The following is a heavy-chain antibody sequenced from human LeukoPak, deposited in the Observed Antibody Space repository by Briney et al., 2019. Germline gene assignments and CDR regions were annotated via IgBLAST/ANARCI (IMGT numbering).Heavy chain of an antibody. CDR3: AAFSA. D-gene: IGHD2/OR15-2a*01. CDR1: GVPVLSNY. V-gene: IGHV3-53*01. Sequence: GGSLRLSFSASGVPVLSNYMSWVRPAPGKGLEWVSVIYSGGSTYYADSVKGRFTISRDNSKNTLYLQMNSLRAEDTAVYYCAAFSAWGQGTLVTVSS. CDR2: IYSGGST. J-gene: IGHJ4*02.